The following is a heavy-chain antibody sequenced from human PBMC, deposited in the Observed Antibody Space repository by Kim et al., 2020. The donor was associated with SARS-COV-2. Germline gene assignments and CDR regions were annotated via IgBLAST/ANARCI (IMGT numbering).Heavy chain of an antibody. CDR1: GFTFSSCG. J-gene: IGHJ6*02. D-gene: IGHD3-22*01. CDR2: IYSGGST. CDR3: AREMYYYDSSGYYYYYYGMDV. Sequence: GGSLRLSCAASGFTFSSCGMHWVRQAPGKGLEWVSVIYSGGSTYYADSVKGRFTISRHNSKNTLYLQMNSLRAEDTAVYYCAREMYYYDSSGYYYYYYGMDVWGQGTTGTVSS. V-gene: IGHV3-53*04.